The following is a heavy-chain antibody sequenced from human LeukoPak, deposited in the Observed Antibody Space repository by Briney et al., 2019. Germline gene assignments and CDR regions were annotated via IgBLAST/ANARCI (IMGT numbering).Heavy chain of an antibody. CDR1: GFTFSSYW. D-gene: IGHD3-22*01. Sequence: GGSLRLSCAASGFTFSSYWMSWVRQAPGKGLEWVANIKQDGSEKYYVDSVKGRFTISRDNPKNSLYLQMNSLRAEDTAVYYCAREMQGHYYDSSGYYYGRTRGNAFDIWGQGTMVTVSS. V-gene: IGHV3-7*01. CDR2: IKQDGSEK. CDR3: AREMQGHYYDSSGYYYGRTRGNAFDI. J-gene: IGHJ3*02.